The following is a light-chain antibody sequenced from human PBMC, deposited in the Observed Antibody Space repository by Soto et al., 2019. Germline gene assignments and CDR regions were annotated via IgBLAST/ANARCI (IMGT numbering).Light chain of an antibody. V-gene: IGKV2D-29*01. Sequence: LTQPQPSLSIIPGQTASISCKSCQSLLHRDGKTYFYWYVQKAGQAPQPLIYEGSNRVSGVPERFSGSGSRTDFTLKISRVDADDVGIYYCMQANDIPGTFGQGTKLDI. J-gene: IGKJ1*01. CDR1: QSLLHRDGKTY. CDR3: MQANDIPGT. CDR2: EGS.